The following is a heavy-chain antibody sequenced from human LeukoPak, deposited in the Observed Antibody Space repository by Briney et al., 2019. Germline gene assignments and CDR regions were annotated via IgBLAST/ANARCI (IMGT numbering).Heavy chain of an antibody. CDR2: IYYSGST. Sequence: SETLSLTCTVSGGSISSSSYYWGWIRQPPGKGLEWIGSIYYSGSTYYNPSLKSRVTISVDTSKNQFSLKLSSVTAADTAVYYCARGPEYSSSWYPGYYYYYYMDVWGKGTTVTISS. J-gene: IGHJ6*03. V-gene: IGHV4-39*01. CDR1: GGSISSSSYY. D-gene: IGHD6-13*01. CDR3: ARGPEYSSSWYPGYYYYYYMDV.